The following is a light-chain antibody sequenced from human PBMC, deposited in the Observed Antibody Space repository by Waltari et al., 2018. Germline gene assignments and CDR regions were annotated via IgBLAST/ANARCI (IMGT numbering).Light chain of an antibody. J-gene: IGKJ5*01. V-gene: IGKV3-15*01. CDR1: QSVSSH. CDR3: QQYNNWPAVA. CDR2: GAS. Sequence: EIVMTQSPATLSVSPGERDTFSCRASQSVSSHLAWYQQKPGQGPRPLIYGASTTAIGTPARFRVCGAGTEFNLTMSSLQSEDVAVYYCQQYNNWPAVACGKGTRLEIK.